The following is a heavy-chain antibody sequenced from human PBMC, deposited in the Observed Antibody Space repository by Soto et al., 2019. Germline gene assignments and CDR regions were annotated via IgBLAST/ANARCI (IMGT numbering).Heavy chain of an antibody. CDR2: IYWDDDK. CDR3: APTYYYDSSGYYYVHP. Sequence: QITLKESGPTLVKPTQTLTLTCTFSGFSLSTSGVGVGWIRQPPGKALEWLALIYWDDDKRYSPSLKSRLTITKDTSKNQVVRTMTNMDPVDTATYYCAPTYYYDSSGYYYVHPWGQGTLVTVSS. J-gene: IGHJ5*02. CDR1: GFSLSTSGVG. V-gene: IGHV2-5*02. D-gene: IGHD3-22*01.